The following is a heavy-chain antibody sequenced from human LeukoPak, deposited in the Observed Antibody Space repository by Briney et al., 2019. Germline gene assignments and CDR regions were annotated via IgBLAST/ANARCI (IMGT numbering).Heavy chain of an antibody. J-gene: IGHJ4*02. CDR1: GFSFSGFS. CDR3: AKDGLQFSEWLPPLGY. V-gene: IGHV3-48*01. Sequence: GGSLRLSCGASGFSFSGFSMNWLRQAPGKGLEWISYITTSATTIYYADSVKGRFTISRDNAKNSLYLQMNSLRAEDTAVYYCAKDGLQFSEWLPPLGYWGQGTLVTVSS. CDR2: ITTSATTI. D-gene: IGHD3-3*01.